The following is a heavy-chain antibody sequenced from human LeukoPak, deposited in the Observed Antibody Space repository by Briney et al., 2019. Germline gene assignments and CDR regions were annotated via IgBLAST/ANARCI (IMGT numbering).Heavy chain of an antibody. CDR2: ISVGSNYI. CDR1: GYTFSSYS. V-gene: IGHV3-21*01. Sequence: GGSLRLSCAASGYTFSSYSIDWVRQAPGKGLEWVSSISVGSNYIYYADSVRGRFSISRDDARNSLYLQMDSLRGDDTAVYYCARLRRNSDRSGYYYYYDYWGQGTLVTVSS. J-gene: IGHJ4*02. CDR3: ARLRRNSDRSGYYYYYDY. D-gene: IGHD3-22*01.